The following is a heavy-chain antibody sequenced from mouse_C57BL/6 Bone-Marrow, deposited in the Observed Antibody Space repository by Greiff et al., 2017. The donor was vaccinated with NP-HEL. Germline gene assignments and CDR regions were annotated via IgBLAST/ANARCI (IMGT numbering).Heavy chain of an antibody. Sequence: DVHLVESGEGLVKPGGSLKLSCAASGFTFSSYAMSWVRQTPEKRLEWVAYISSGGDYIYYADSVKGRFTISRDNARNTLYLQMSSLKSEDTAMYYCTRDQGDGYYFAYWGQGTLVTVSA. CDR2: ISSGGDYI. J-gene: IGHJ3*01. CDR1: GFTFSSYA. V-gene: IGHV5-9-1*02. D-gene: IGHD2-3*01. CDR3: TRDQGDGYYFAY.